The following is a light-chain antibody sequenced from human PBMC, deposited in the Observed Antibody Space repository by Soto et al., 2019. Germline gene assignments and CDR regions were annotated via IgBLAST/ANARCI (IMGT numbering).Light chain of an antibody. CDR1: QSILYSSNNKNY. J-gene: IGKJ1*01. V-gene: IGKV4-1*01. Sequence: DIVMTQSPDSLAVSLGERATINCKSSQSILYSSNNKNYLAWYQQKPGQRPKLHIYWTSTRESGVPDRFSGSGSGTDFTLTISSLQAEDAAVYYCLQYYTTPEAFGQGTKVEIK. CDR3: LQYYTTPEA. CDR2: WTS.